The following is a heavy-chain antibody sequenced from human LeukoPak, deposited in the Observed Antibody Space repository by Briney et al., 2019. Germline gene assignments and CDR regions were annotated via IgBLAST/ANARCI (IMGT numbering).Heavy chain of an antibody. V-gene: IGHV3-30*04. Sequence: GGSLRLSCAASGFTFSSYAMHWVRQAPGKGLEWVAVISYDGSNKYYADSVKGRFTISRDNSKNTLYLQMNSLRAEDTAVYYCARAGEVVVVAATDEWFDPWGQGTLVTVSS. CDR2: ISYDGSNK. CDR1: GFTFSSYA. J-gene: IGHJ5*02. CDR3: ARAGEVVVVAATDEWFDP. D-gene: IGHD2-15*01.